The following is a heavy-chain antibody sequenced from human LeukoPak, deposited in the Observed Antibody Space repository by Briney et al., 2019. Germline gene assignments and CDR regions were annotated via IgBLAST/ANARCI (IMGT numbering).Heavy chain of an antibody. J-gene: IGHJ5*02. CDR3: ARDEGIAAAGGPNWFVP. Sequence: ASVKLCCKASGYTFTSSGISWVREAPGQGLEWMGWISASIANTTSAHTLQGRVTMTTHTSTSTAYMELRSLRCDDTGVYYCARDEGIAAAGGPNWFVPWGQGTLVTVCS. V-gene: IGHV1-18*01. D-gene: IGHD6-13*01. CDR2: ISASIANT. CDR1: GYTFTSSG.